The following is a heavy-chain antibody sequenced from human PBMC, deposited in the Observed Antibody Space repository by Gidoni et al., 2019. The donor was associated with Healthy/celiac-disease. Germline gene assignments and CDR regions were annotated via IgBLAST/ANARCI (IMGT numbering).Heavy chain of an antibody. J-gene: IGHJ2*01. D-gene: IGHD4-17*01. CDR1: GGSISSGGYS. Sequence: QLQLQESGSGLVKPSQTLSLTCAVSGGSISSGGYSWSWIRQPPGKGLEWIGYIYHSGSTYYNPSRKSRVTISVDRSKNQFSLKLSSVTAADTAVYYCAREVRTVTTEWYFDLWGRGTLVTVSS. V-gene: IGHV4-30-2*01. CDR3: AREVRTVTTEWYFDL. CDR2: IYHSGST.